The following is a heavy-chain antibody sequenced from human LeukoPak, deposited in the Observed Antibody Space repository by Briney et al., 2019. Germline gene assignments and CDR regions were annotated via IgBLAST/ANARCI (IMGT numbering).Heavy chain of an antibody. V-gene: IGHV4-34*01. CDR1: GGTFSGYY. CDR3: ARNPVWGYDYVWGNYRLRPYYYYGMDV. Sequence: PSEALSLTCAVYGGTFSGYYWSWVRQTPGKGLEWIGEIYHSGSTNYNPSLKSRFTISVDTSKNQFSLKLSSVTAEDTAMYYCARNPVWGYDYVWGNYRLRPYYYYGMDVWGKGTTVTVSS. J-gene: IGHJ6*04. CDR2: IYHSGST. D-gene: IGHD3-16*02.